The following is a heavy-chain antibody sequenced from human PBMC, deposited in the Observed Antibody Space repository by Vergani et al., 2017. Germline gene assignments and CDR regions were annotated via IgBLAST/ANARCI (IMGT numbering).Heavy chain of an antibody. CDR2: IYYSGST. V-gene: IGHV4-59*01. CDR1: GGSISSYY. J-gene: IGHJ3*02. D-gene: IGHD2-2*02. CDR3: ARVPYCSSTSCYKRGAFDI. Sequence: QVQLQESGPGLVKPSETLSLTCTVSGGSISSYYWSWIRQPPGTGLEWIGYIYYSGSTNYNPSLTSRVTISVDTSKNQFSLKLSSVTAADTAVYYCARVPYCSSTSCYKRGAFDIWGQGTMVTVSS.